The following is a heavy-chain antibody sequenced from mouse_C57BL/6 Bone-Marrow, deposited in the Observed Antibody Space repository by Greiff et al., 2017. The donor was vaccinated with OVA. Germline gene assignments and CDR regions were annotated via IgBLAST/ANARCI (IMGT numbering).Heavy chain of an antibody. J-gene: IGHJ3*01. CDR2: INPSSGYT. D-gene: IGHD1-1*01. CDR3: ARGGYYYGSRAWFAY. CDR1: GYTFTSYT. Sequence: QVQLQQSGAELVRPGASVKMSCKASGYTFTSYTMNWVKQRHGKGLEWIGYINPSSGYTKYNQKFKDKATLTADKSSSTAYMQLSSLTSEDSAVYYCARGGYYYGSRAWFAYWGQGTLVTVSA. V-gene: IGHV1-4*01.